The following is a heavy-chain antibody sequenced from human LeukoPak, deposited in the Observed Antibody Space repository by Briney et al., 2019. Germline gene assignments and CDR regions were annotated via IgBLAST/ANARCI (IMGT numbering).Heavy chain of an antibody. D-gene: IGHD6-19*01. CDR2: INHSGST. CDR3: ASQWLVDAFDI. V-gene: IGHV4-34*01. Sequence: SETLSLTCAVYGGSSSGYYWSWIRQPPGKGLEWIGEINHSGSTNYNPSLKSRVTISVDTSKNQFSLKLSSVTAADAAVYYCASQWLVDAFDIWGQGTMVTVSS. J-gene: IGHJ3*02. CDR1: GGSSSGYY.